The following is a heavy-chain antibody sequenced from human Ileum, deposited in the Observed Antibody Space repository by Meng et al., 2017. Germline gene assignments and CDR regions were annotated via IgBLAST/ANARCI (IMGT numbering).Heavy chain of an antibody. CDR1: GGSISSGDYY. CDR3: ARAPKYCTNAVCSRPLDS. CDR2: IYSNGNT. D-gene: IGHD2-8*01. Sequence: QVQLQESGPRRVKPSQTLFLTCTVSGGSISSGDYYWSWVRQSPVKGPEWIGYIYSNGNTYSNPSLRGRLMISIDTSKNQFSLKLSSVTAADTAVYYCARAPKYCTNAVCSRPLDSWGQGTLVTVSS. V-gene: IGHV4-30-4*01. J-gene: IGHJ4*02.